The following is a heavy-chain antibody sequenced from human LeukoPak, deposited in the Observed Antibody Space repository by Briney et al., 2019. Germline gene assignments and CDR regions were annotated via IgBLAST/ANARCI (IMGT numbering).Heavy chain of an antibody. Sequence: ASVKVSCKASGYTFTGYYMHWVRRAPGQGLEWMGWINPNSGGTNYAQKFQGRVTMTRDTFISTAYMELSRLRSDDTAVYYCARVGSSGYYHEPNFDYWGQGTLVTVSS. J-gene: IGHJ4*02. CDR2: INPNSGGT. V-gene: IGHV1-2*02. CDR1: GYTFTGYY. D-gene: IGHD3-22*01. CDR3: ARVGSSGYYHEPNFDY.